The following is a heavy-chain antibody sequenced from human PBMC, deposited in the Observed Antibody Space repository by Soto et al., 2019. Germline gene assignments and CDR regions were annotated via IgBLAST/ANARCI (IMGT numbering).Heavy chain of an antibody. Sequence: ASVKVSCKASGYTFTSFYVHWVRQAPGQGLEWMGVINPSGGSTAYAQKFQGRVTMTRDTSTSTVYMELSSLRSEDTAVYYCARLATVTPPYYFDYWGQGTLVTVSS. V-gene: IGHV1-46*01. CDR2: INPSGGST. D-gene: IGHD4-17*01. CDR1: GYTFTSFY. CDR3: ARLATVTPPYYFDY. J-gene: IGHJ4*02.